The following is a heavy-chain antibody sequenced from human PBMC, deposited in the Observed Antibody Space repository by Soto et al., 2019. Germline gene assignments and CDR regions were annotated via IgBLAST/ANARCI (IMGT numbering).Heavy chain of an antibody. J-gene: IGHJ4*02. V-gene: IGHV1-18*04. CDR3: ASGRVFFDY. CDR1: GYTFTSYG. D-gene: IGHD3-3*01. CDR2: ISAYNGNT. Sequence: ASVKVSCKASGYTFTSYGISWVRQAPGQGLEWMGWISAYNGNTNYAQKFQGRVTITADESTSTAYMELSSLRSEDTAVYYCASGRVFFDYWGQGTLVTVS.